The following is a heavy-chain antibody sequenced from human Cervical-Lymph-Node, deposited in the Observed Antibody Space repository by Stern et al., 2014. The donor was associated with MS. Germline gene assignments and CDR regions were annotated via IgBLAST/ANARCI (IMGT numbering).Heavy chain of an antibody. D-gene: IGHD2-21*01. J-gene: IGHJ4*02. Sequence: QVQLGQSGPEVKKPGASVKVSCKTSGFIFATSGITWVRQAPGQGLEWLGWISAYHGNANYAHKVQGRVTMTTDTSTSTAYMELRNLRSDDTAIYYCARGSTLILSWGQGTLVTVSS. CDR3: ARGSTLILS. V-gene: IGHV1-18*01. CDR2: ISAYHGNA. CDR1: GFIFATSG.